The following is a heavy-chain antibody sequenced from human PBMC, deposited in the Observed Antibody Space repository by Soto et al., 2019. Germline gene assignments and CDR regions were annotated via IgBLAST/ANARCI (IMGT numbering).Heavy chain of an antibody. J-gene: IGHJ5*02. CDR2: IYHSGST. D-gene: IGHD3-22*01. V-gene: IGHV4-30-2*01. CDR1: GGSISSGGYS. CDR3: ARGPTYYYDSSGYPPSWFDP. Sequence: SETLCLTCTVSGGSISSGGYSWSWIRQPPGKGLEWIGYIYHSGSTYYNPSLKSRVTISVDRSKNQFSLKLSSVTAADTAVYYCARGPTYYYDSSGYPPSWFDPWGQGTLVTVSS.